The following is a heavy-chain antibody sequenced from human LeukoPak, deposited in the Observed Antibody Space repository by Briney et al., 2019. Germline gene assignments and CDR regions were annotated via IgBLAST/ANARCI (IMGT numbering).Heavy chain of an antibody. D-gene: IGHD6-19*01. CDR2: IYYSGST. CDR3: ASMPSWTSGWYSWDFDY. Sequence: SEPLSLTCTVSGGSISSYYWSWIRQPPGKGLEWIGYIYYSGSTNYNPSLKSRVTISLDTSKNQFSLRLNSVTAADTAVYYCASMPSWTSGWYSWDFDYWGQGSLVTV. V-gene: IGHV4-59*01. J-gene: IGHJ4*02. CDR1: GGSISSYY.